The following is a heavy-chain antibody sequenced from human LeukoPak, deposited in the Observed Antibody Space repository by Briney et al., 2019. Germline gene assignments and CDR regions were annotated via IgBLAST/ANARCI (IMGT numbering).Heavy chain of an antibody. Sequence: PSETLSLTCNVSGSSITAFYWSWIRQSPGKGLEWIGSFQYSGNSNYNPSLKSRVTISVDTSKNQFSLKLSSVTAADAAVYYCARHDEWAAGILGYFQHWGQGTLVTVSS. D-gene: IGHD6-13*01. V-gene: IGHV4-59*08. CDR1: GSSITAFY. CDR3: ARHDEWAAGILGYFQH. J-gene: IGHJ1*01. CDR2: FQYSGNS.